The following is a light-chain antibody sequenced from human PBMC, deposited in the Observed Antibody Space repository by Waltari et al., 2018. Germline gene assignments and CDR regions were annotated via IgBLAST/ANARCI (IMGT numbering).Light chain of an antibody. CDR3: QNHERLPAT. J-gene: IGKJ1*01. Sequence: VVLTQSPGTLSLSPGERATLSCRASQSIGRYLVWYQQRPGQAPRLLIYAASTRATGIPERFSGSGSGTDFTLTISRLEPEDVAVYYCQNHERLPATFGQGTKVEIK. V-gene: IGKV3-20*01. CDR2: AAS. CDR1: QSIGRY.